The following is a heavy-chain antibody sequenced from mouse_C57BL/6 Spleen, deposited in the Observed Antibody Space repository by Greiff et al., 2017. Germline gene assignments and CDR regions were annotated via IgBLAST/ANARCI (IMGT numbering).Heavy chain of an antibody. D-gene: IGHD2-10*01. CDR2: IYPGNSDT. Sequence: VQLQQSGTVLARPGASVKMSCKTSGYTFTSYWMHWVKQRPGQGLEWIGAIYPGNSDTSYNQKFKGKAKLTAVTSASTAYMELSSLTNEDSAVYYCTRHPSYGNYGDYYAMDYWGQGTPVTVSS. J-gene: IGHJ4*01. CDR1: GYTFTSYW. V-gene: IGHV1-5*01. CDR3: TRHPSYGNYGDYYAMDY.